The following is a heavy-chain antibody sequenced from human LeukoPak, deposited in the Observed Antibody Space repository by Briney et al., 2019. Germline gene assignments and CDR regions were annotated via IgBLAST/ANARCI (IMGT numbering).Heavy chain of an antibody. D-gene: IGHD4-11*01. CDR3: GRGPSKGNALAI. CDR1: GFSFSSYW. J-gene: IGHJ3*02. CDR2: IKQDGSEK. V-gene: IGHV3-7*01. Sequence: GGSLRLSCAASGFSFSSYWMSWVRQAPGKGLEWVANIKQDGSEKHYVDSVKGRFTISRDNAKNSLYLQMNSLRVEDTAVYYCGRGPSKGNALAIWGQGTRFTVSA.